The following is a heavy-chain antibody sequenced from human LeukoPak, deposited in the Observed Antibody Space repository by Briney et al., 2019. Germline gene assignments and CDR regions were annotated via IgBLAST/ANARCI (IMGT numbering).Heavy chain of an antibody. Sequence: GGSLRLSCAASGFTFSSYAMHWVRQAPGKGLEWVAVISYDGSNKYYADSVKGRFTISRDNSKNTLYLQMNSLRAEDTAVYYCAKEGATFSAFDYWGQGTLDTVSS. V-gene: IGHV3-30*04. D-gene: IGHD1-26*01. CDR3: AKEGATFSAFDY. CDR1: GFTFSSYA. J-gene: IGHJ4*02. CDR2: ISYDGSNK.